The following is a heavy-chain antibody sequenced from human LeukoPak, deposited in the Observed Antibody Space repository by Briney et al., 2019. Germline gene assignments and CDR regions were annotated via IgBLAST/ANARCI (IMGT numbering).Heavy chain of an antibody. D-gene: IGHD3-10*01. J-gene: IGHJ4*02. V-gene: IGHV4-39*01. CDR2: YSGST. CDR1: GDSISSSTYY. Sequence: SETLSLTCTVSGDSISSSTYYWAWIRQPPGKGLEYIGSYSGSTYYNPSLKSRVTISVDTSKKQFSLKLGSVTAADTAVYYCARSSYGAGSKPYWVDCWGQGTLVTVSS. CDR3: ARSSYGAGSKPYWVDC.